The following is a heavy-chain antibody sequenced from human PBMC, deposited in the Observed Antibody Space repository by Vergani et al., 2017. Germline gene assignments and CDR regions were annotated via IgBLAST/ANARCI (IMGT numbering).Heavy chain of an antibody. V-gene: IGHV4-39*07. CDR2: INHSGST. CDR3: ARGRMDV. CDR1: GDSISTSSYA. Sequence: QMQLQESGPGLVKPSETLSLSCTVSGDSISTSSYAWGWIRQPPGKGLEWIGEINHSGSTNYNPSLKSRVTISVDTSKNQFSLKLSSVTAADTAVYYCARGRMDVWGKGTTVTVSS. J-gene: IGHJ6*04.